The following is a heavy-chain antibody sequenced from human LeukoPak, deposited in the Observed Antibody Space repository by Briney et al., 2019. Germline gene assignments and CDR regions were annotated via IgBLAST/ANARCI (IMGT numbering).Heavy chain of an antibody. CDR2: INLSGST. CDR1: GGSFSGYY. D-gene: IGHD1-26*01. V-gene: IGHV4-34*01. J-gene: IGHJ6*02. Sequence: SETLSLTCAVYGGSFSGYYWSWIRQPPGKGLEWIGEINLSGSTNYNPSLKSRVTISVDTSKNQFSLKLSSVTAAVTAVYYCARGRSNYYGMDVWGQGTTVTVSS. CDR3: ARGRSNYYGMDV.